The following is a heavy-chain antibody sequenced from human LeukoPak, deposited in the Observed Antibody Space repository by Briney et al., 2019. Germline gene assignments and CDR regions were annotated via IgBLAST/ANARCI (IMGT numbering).Heavy chain of an antibody. J-gene: IGHJ6*03. Sequence: GESLKISCKGSGYSFTSYWIGWVRQMPGKGLEWMGIIYPGDSDTRYSPSFQGQVTISADKSISTAYLQWSGLKASDTAMYYCARQKESGYSYGYYYYYYYMDVWGKGTTVTVSS. CDR2: IYPGDSDT. V-gene: IGHV5-51*01. CDR1: GYSFTSYW. CDR3: ARQKESGYSYGYYYYYYYMDV. D-gene: IGHD5-18*01.